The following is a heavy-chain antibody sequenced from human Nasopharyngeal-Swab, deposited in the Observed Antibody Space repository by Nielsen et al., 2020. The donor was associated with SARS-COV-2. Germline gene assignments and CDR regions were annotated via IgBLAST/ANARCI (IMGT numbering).Heavy chain of an antibody. J-gene: IGHJ6*02. V-gene: IGHV3-23*01. Sequence: GESLKISCAASGFTFNTYAISWVRQAPGKGLEWVSVISGSDYSTKYADSVKGRFTISRDNSKNTLYLQMNSLRAEDTAVYYCAKDREVDSLYYYYGMDVWGQGTTVTVSS. CDR2: ISGSDYST. D-gene: IGHD3-22*01. CDR3: AKDREVDSLYYYYGMDV. CDR1: GFTFNTYA.